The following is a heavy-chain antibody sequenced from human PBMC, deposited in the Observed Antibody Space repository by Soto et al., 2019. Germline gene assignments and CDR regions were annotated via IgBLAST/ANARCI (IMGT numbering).Heavy chain of an antibody. V-gene: IGHV2-5*02. Sequence: QITLKESGPTLVKPTQTLTLTCTFSAFSLSTGGVGVGWIRQPPGKALEWLALIYWDDDKRYSPSLRSRLTLTKDTSKNQVVRTMTNMDPVDTATYYCIQSRCGGDCLQSYASYYYYGMDVWGQGTTVTVSS. CDR1: AFSLSTGGVG. CDR2: IYWDDDK. CDR3: IQSRCGGDCLQSYASYYYYGMDV. D-gene: IGHD2-21*02. J-gene: IGHJ6*02.